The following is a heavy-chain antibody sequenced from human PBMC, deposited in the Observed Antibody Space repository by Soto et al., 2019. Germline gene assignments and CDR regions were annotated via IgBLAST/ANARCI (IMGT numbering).Heavy chain of an antibody. CDR2: FAVSGDR. J-gene: IGHJ4*02. CDR1: GFTFSAYT. Sequence: EVQLLESGGALVQSGGSLRLSCAASGFTFSAYTMSWVRQAPGKGLEWVSTFAVSGDRYYADSVKGRFSISRDNSKNTLYLQMNSLTAEDTAIYYCAKRGEKTGRNFDCWGQGTLVTVSS. CDR3: AKRGEKTGRNFDC. V-gene: IGHV3-23*01. D-gene: IGHD1-1*01.